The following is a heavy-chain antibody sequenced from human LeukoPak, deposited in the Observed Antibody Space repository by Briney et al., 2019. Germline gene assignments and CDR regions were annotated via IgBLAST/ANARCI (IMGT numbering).Heavy chain of an antibody. CDR1: GFTFSSYA. CDR3: AKGGKWELLVYY. Sequence: GGSLRLSCTASGFTFSSYAMSWVRQAPGKGLEWVSAISGSGGSTYYADSAKGRFTISRDNSKNTLYLQMHSLRAEDTAVYYCAKGGKWELLVYYWGQGTLVTVSS. V-gene: IGHV3-23*01. CDR2: ISGSGGST. D-gene: IGHD1-26*01. J-gene: IGHJ4*02.